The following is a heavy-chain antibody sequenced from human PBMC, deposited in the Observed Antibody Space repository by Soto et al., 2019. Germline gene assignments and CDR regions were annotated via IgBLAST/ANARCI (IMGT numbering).Heavy chain of an antibody. CDR1: GGTFSSYA. V-gene: IGHV1-69*01. CDR2: IVPIFGTA. CDR3: ARVTTKDDNWFDP. J-gene: IGHJ5*02. Sequence: QVQLVQSVAEVKTPGSSVNVSCKASGGTFSSYAISWVRQASGQGLEWMGGIVPIFGTANYTQKFQGRVKITADEPTSTADMELSSLRAEDTAVYYCARVTTKDDNWFDPWGQGTLVTVSS. D-gene: IGHD2-8*01.